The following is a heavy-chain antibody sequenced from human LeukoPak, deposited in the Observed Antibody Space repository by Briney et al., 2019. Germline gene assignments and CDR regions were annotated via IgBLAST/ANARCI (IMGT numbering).Heavy chain of an antibody. D-gene: IGHD3-10*01. J-gene: IGHJ6*02. CDR1: GGTFSSYA. CDR3: ARDFDYYGSGSYDYYYGMDV. Sequence: ASVKVSCKASGGTFSSYAISWVRQAPGQGLEWMGGIIPIFGTANYAQKFQGRVTITADESTSTAYMELSSLRSEDTAVYYCARDFDYYGSGSYDYYYGMDVWGQGTTVTVSS. CDR2: IIPIFGTA. V-gene: IGHV1-69*13.